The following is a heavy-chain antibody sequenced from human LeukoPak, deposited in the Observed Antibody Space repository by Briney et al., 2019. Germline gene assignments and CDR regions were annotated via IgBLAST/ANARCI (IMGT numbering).Heavy chain of an antibody. CDR3: ARVARRWLQLYYFDY. CDR2: IYHSGST. Sequence: PSETLSLTCTVSGDSLSSFYWGWIRQPPGKGLEWIGSIYHSGSTYYNPSLKSRVTISVDTSKNQFSLKLSSVTAADTAVYYCARVARRWLQLYYFDYWGQGTLVTVSS. CDR1: GDSLSSFY. V-gene: IGHV4-38-2*02. J-gene: IGHJ4*02. D-gene: IGHD5-24*01.